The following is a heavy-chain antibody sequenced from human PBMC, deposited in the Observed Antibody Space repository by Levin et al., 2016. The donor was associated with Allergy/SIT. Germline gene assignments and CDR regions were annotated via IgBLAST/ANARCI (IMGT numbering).Heavy chain of an antibody. V-gene: IGHV3-21*01. D-gene: IGHD5-12*01. CDR1: GFTFNTFA. Sequence: LSLTCVASGFTFNTFAMSWVRQAPGKGLEWVLSIGQSANYIYYADSVKGRFTISRDNAKNSLFLQMDSLSAEDTAVYYCARESGGYDYGVFDYWGQGALVTASS. J-gene: IGHJ4*02. CDR2: IGQSANYI. CDR3: ARESGGYDYGVFDY.